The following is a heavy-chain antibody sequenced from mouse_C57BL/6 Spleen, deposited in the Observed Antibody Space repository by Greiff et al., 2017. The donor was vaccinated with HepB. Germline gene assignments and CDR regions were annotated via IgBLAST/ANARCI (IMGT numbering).Heavy chain of an antibody. CDR1: GYTFTDYE. J-gene: IGHJ4*01. CDR2: IDPETGGT. V-gene: IGHV1-15*01. Sequence: LVESGAELVRPGASVTLSCKASGYTFTDYEMHWVKQTPVHGLEWIGAIDPETGGTAYNQKFKGKAILTADKSSSTAYMELRSLTSEDSAVYYCTRSGDGYSRRYYAMDYWGQGTSVTVSS. CDR3: TRSGDGYSRRYYAMDY. D-gene: IGHD2-3*01.